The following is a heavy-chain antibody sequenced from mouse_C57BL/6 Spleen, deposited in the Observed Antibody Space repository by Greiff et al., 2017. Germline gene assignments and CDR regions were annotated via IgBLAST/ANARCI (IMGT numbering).Heavy chain of an antibody. CDR2: IWSGGST. D-gene: IGHD4-1*01. V-gene: IGHV2-2*01. J-gene: IGHJ3*01. CDR1: GFSLTSYG. Sequence: VQLQQSGPGLVQPSQSLSITCTVSGFSLTSYGVHWVRQSPGKGLEWLGVIWSGGSTDYNAAFISRLSISKDNSKGQVFFKMNSLQADDTAIDYCARNSAGNPFAYWGQGTLVTVSA. CDR3: ARNSAGNPFAY.